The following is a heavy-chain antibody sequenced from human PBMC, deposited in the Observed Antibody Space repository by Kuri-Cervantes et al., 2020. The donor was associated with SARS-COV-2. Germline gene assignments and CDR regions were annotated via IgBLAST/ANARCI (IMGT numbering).Heavy chain of an antibody. CDR3: AKERDSLRTSGIAAAGTGFDY. J-gene: IGHJ4*02. Sequence: GGSLRLSCAASGFTFSSYGMHWVRQAPGKGLEWVAFIRYDGSNKYYADSVKGRFTISRDNSKNTLYLQMNSLRAEDTAMYYCAKERDSLRTSGIAAAGTGFDYWGQGTLVTVSS. D-gene: IGHD6-13*01. CDR2: IRYDGSNK. CDR1: GFTFSSYG. V-gene: IGHV3-30*02.